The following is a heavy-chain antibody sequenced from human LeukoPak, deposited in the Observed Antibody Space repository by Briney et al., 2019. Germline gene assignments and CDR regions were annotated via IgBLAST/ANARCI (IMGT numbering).Heavy chain of an antibody. CDR1: GYTFTSYD. CDR3: ARDRAVATIGGIDY. Sequence: ASVKVSCKASGYTFTSYDINWMRHATGQGLEWMGLMNPNSGNTGYAQKFQGRGTMTRDMATSTVYMELSSLRSEDTAVYYCARDRAVATIGGIDYWGQGTLVTVSS. J-gene: IGHJ4*02. D-gene: IGHD5-12*01. CDR2: MNPNSGNT. V-gene: IGHV1-8*01.